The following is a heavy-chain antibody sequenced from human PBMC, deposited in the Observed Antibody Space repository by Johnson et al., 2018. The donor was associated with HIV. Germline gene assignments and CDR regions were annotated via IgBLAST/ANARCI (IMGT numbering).Heavy chain of an antibody. Sequence: VQLVESGGGLVQPGGSLRLSCTASGFRFSSSWMHWVRQAPGKGLVWVSRSNSDGSITNYADSVKGRFTISRDKAKNTLYLQMNSLRAEDTAVYYCTTARTYFWGQGTMVTVSS. CDR1: GFRFSSSW. J-gene: IGHJ3*01. CDR3: TTARTYF. D-gene: IGHD2-8*01. CDR2: SNSDGSIT. V-gene: IGHV3-74*01.